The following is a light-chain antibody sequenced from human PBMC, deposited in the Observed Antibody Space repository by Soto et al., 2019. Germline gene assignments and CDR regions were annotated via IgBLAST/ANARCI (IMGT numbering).Light chain of an antibody. J-gene: IGLJ1*01. Sequence: QSVLTQPPSVSGAPGQRVTISCTGSSSNIGAGHDVHWYQHLPGTAPKLPIYGNSNRPSGVPDRFSGSKSGTSASLAITGLQAEDEADYSCQSYDSTLSGSEVFGTGTKVTVL. CDR3: QSYDSTLSGSEV. V-gene: IGLV1-40*01. CDR1: SSNIGAGHD. CDR2: GNS.